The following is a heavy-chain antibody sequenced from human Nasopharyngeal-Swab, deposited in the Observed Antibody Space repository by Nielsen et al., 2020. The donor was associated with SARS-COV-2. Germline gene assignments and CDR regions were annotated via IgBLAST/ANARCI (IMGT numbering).Heavy chain of an antibody. CDR1: GVSITSQY. V-gene: IGHV4-59*11. Sequence: GSLRLSCTVSGVSITSQYWSWIRQSPGKGLEWIGYISHNSGTSYNPSLKSRVTMFMDTSKNQFSLRLTSVTAADTAVYYCAKEGATGWFDPCGQGTLVTVSS. CDR3: AKEGATGWFDP. CDR2: ISHNSGT. J-gene: IGHJ5*02.